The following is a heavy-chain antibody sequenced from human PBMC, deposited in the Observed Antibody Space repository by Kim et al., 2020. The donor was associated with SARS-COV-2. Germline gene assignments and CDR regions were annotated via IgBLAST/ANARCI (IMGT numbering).Heavy chain of an antibody. CDR3: ARVAGFTIFGVVPGNYYYMDV. V-gene: IGHV3-74*01. D-gene: IGHD3-3*01. J-gene: IGHJ6*03. Sequence: GGSLRLSCAASGFTFSSYWMHWVRQAPGKGLVWVSRINSDGSSTSDADSVKGRFTISRDNAKNTLYLQMNSLRAEDTAVYYCARVAGFTIFGVVPGNYYYMDVWGKGTTVTISS. CDR1: GFTFSSYW. CDR2: INSDGSST.